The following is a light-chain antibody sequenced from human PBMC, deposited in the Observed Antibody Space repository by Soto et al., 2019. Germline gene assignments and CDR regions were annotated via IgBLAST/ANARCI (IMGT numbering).Light chain of an antibody. V-gene: IGLV2-14*01. J-gene: IGLJ1*01. CDR3: SSYTSSSTRV. CDR1: SSDVGGYNY. Sequence: QSVLTQPASLSWSPGQSITLSCTGTSSDVGGYNYVSWYQQHPGKAPKLMIYDVSNRPSGVSNRFSGSKSGNTASLTISGLQAEDEADYYCSSYTSSSTRVFGTGTKVTV. CDR2: DVS.